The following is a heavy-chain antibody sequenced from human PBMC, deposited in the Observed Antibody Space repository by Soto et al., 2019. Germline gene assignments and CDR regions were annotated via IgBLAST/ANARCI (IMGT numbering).Heavy chain of an antibody. J-gene: IGHJ4*02. CDR1: GYIFLDYG. CDR3: VIHDNRLSLDH. V-gene: IGHV1-18*04. D-gene: IGHD3-22*01. Sequence: QIQMVQSGAELKEPGASVKVSCRTSGYIFLDYGIDWVRQAPGQDLQWMGWIGSYHTHTKYTPKFLGRVTITSDPSTRTVSMELRSLRSDDTAIYYCVIHDNRLSLDHWGPGTRITVSS. CDR2: IGSYHTHT.